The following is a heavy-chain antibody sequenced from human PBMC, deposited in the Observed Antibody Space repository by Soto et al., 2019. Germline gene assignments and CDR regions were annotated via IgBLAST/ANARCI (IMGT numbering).Heavy chain of an antibody. Sequence: EVQLVESGGGLEQPGGSLGLSFEASGFTFGDYTMNWVGQAPGKGLGWISYFSKSGNFIYYADLVKGRFTISKDNAKNSLYLQINSLRAEDTALYYCARAPWSRAIGNMDVWGKGTTVTVSS. CDR2: FSKSGNFI. D-gene: IGHD1-26*01. V-gene: IGHV3-48*01. CDR3: ARAPWSRAIGNMDV. CDR1: GFTFGDYT. J-gene: IGHJ6*03.